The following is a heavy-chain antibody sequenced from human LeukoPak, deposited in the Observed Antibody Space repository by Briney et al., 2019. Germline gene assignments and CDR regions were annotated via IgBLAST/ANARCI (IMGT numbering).Heavy chain of an antibody. V-gene: IGHV1-69*04. CDR2: IIPILGIA. CDR3: ARDRGVGQLANYYYDMDV. D-gene: IGHD6-6*01. J-gene: IGHJ6*03. Sequence: ASVKVSCKASGGTFSSYAISWVRQAPGQGLEWMGRIIPILGIANYAQKFQGRVTITANKSTSTAYMELSSLRSEDTAVYYCARDRGVGQLANYYYDMDVWGKGTTVTVSS. CDR1: GGTFSSYA.